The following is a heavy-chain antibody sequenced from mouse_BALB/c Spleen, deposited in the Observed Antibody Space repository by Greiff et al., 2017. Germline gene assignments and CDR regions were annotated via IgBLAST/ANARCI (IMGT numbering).Heavy chain of an antibody. CDR1: GDSITSGY. D-gene: IGHD1-1*01. Sequence: VQLKQSGPSLVKPSQTLSLTCSVTGDSITSGYRNWIRKFPGNKLEYMGYISYSGSTYYNPSLKSRISITRDTSKNQYYLQLNSVTTEDTATYYCARWPVVAPRYFDVWGAGTTVTVSS. V-gene: IGHV3-8*02. CDR3: ARWPVVAPRYFDV. J-gene: IGHJ1*01. CDR2: ISYSGST.